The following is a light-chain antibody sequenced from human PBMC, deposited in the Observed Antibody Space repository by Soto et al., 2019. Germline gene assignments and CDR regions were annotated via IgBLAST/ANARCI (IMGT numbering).Light chain of an antibody. V-gene: IGKV1-6*01. CDR2: ATS. J-gene: IGKJ2*01. CDR1: QGIRND. CDR3: LQDYNYPYT. Sequence: AIQMTQSPSSLSASVGDRVTITCRASQGIRNDLGWYQQRPGKAPNLLIYATSTLQSGVPSRFSGSGSGTDFTLTISSLQPEDFATYYCLQDYNYPYTFGQGTKLEIK.